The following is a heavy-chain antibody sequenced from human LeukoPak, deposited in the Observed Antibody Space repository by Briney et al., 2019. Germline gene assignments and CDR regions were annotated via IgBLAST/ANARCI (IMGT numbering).Heavy chain of an antibody. Sequence: SETLSLTCTVSGGSISSYYWSWIRQPPGKGLEWIGYIYYSGSTNYNPSLKSRLTISVDTSKNQFSLKLSSVTAADTAVYYCAREIAAAVNFDYWGQGTLVTVSS. D-gene: IGHD6-13*01. CDR2: IYYSGST. J-gene: IGHJ4*02. V-gene: IGHV4-59*12. CDR3: AREIAAAVNFDY. CDR1: GGSISSYY.